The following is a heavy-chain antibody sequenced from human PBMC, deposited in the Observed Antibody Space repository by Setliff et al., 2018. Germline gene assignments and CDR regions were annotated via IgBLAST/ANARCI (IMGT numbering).Heavy chain of an antibody. V-gene: IGHV3-15*04. J-gene: IGHJ4*02. D-gene: IGHD2-15*01. CDR2: IGRSDSGGRT. CDR1: GFGFNYAW. CDR3: ASAEVVVAP. Sequence: GGSLRLSCAASGFGFNYAWMSWVRQSPGKGLEWLGLIGRSDSGGRTHYAAPVEGRVTITRDTSASTVYMELSSLRYEDTAVYYCASAEVVVAPWGQGTLVTVSS.